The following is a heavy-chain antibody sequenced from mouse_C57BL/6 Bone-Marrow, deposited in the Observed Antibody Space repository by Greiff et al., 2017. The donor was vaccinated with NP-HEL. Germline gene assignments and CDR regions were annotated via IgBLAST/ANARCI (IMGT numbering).Heavy chain of an antibody. CDR1: GYTFTDYN. CDR3: ARSGAYSNSSGFAY. J-gene: IGHJ3*01. CDR2: INPNNGGT. Sequence: EVQLQQSGPELVKPGASVKIPCKASGYTFTDYNMDWVKQSHGKSLEWIGDINPNNGGTIYNQKFKGKATLTVDKSSSTAYMELRSLTSEDTAVYYWARSGAYSNSSGFAYWGQGTLVTVSA. V-gene: IGHV1-18*01. D-gene: IGHD2-5*01.